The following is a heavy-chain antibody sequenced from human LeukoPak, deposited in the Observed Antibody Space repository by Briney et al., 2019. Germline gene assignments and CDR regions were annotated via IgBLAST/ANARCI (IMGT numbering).Heavy chain of an antibody. CDR1: GGSISSSSDY. CDR3: VRIAADHPKNYFHYGMDV. Sequence: SETLSLTCTVSGGSISSSSDYWGWVRQPPGRGLEWIGRIHYTGITYHNPTLESRLTISVDTSKNQFSLKLSSVTAADTAVFYCVRIAADHPKNYFHYGMDVWGQGATVTVSS. J-gene: IGHJ6*02. CDR2: IHYTGIT. V-gene: IGHV4-39*01. D-gene: IGHD6-25*01.